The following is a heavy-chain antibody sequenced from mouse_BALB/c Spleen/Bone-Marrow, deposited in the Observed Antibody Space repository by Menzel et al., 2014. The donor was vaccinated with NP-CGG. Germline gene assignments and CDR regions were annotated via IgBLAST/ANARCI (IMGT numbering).Heavy chain of an antibody. CDR1: GFTFSSYG. D-gene: IGHD2-2*01. Sequence: EVQLQESGGDLVKPGGSLKLSCAASGFTFSSYGMSWVRQTPDKRLEWVATISSGGSYTYYPDSVKGRFTISRDNAKNTLYLQMSSLKSEDTAMYYCARQGYGYDGFDYWGQGTTLPVSS. CDR2: ISSGGSYT. V-gene: IGHV5-6*01. CDR3: ARQGYGYDGFDY. J-gene: IGHJ2*01.